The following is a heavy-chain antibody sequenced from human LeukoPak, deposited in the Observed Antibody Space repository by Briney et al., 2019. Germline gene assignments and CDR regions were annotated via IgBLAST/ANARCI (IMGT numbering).Heavy chain of an antibody. Sequence: PSETLSLTCAVYGGSFSGYYWSWIRQPPGKGLEWIGEINHSGSTNYNPSLKSRVTISVDTSKNQSSLTLSSVAAADTAVYYCARLRSGRRTHAWFDPWGQGTLVTVSS. D-gene: IGHD3-10*01. V-gene: IGHV4-34*01. CDR2: INHSGST. J-gene: IGHJ5*02. CDR1: GGSFSGYY. CDR3: ARLRSGRRTHAWFDP.